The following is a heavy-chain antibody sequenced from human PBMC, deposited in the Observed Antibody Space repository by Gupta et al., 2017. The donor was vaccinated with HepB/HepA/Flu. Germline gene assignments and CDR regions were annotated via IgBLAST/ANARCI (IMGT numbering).Heavy chain of an antibody. J-gene: IGHJ6*03. Sequence: QLQLQESGPGLVKPSETLSLTCTVSGGSISSHTYYWGWIRQPPGKGLEWIGSIYYSGSTYYNPSLRGRVTISVDTSKNQFSLKLNSMTAADTAVYYCARHVYAYYMDVWGKGTTVTVSS. CDR1: GGSISSHTYY. V-gene: IGHV4-39*01. D-gene: IGHD3-16*01. CDR3: ARHVYAYYMDV. CDR2: IYYSGST.